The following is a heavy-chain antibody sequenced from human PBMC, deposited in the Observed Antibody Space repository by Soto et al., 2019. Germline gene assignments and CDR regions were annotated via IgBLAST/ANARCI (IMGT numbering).Heavy chain of an antibody. CDR2: ISSSGTYI. J-gene: IGHJ6*02. V-gene: IGHV3-21*01. CDR1: GFTFNDYS. D-gene: IGHD3-10*01. Sequence: GSLRLSCEASGFTFNDYSMDWVRQAPEKGLEWASSISSSGTYIYYADSVKGRFAISRDNANNVMYLQMDTLRAEDTAVYYCVRAGHVFDVHYYGMDLWGQGTTVTVSS. CDR3: VRAGHVFDVHYYGMDL.